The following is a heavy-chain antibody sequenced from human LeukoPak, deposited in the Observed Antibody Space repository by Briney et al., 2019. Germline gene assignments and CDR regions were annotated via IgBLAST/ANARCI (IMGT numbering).Heavy chain of an antibody. CDR3: TRRSGYSYGAAFGI. CDR2: IRIKANSYAT. J-gene: IGHJ3*02. Sequence: GGSLRLSCAASGFTFSGSAMHWVRQASGKGLEWVGRIRIKANSYATAYAASVTGRFTISRDDSNNTAYLQMNSLKTEDTAVYYCTRRSGYSYGAAFGIWGQGTMVTVSS. D-gene: IGHD5-18*01. CDR1: GFTFSGSA. V-gene: IGHV3-73*01.